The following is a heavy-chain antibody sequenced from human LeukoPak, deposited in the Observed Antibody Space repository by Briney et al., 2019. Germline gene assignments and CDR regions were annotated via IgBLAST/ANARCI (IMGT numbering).Heavy chain of an antibody. CDR1: GFTFSSYG. D-gene: IGHD2-2*01. CDR2: ISSSSSII. Sequence: GGSLRLSCAASGFTFSSYGINWVRQAPGKGLEWVSYISSSSSIIYYADSVKGRFTISRDNAKNSLYLQMNSLRDEDTAVYYCARVGCSSSSCPNDYWGQGTLVTVSS. CDR3: ARVGCSSSSCPNDY. V-gene: IGHV3-48*02. J-gene: IGHJ4*02.